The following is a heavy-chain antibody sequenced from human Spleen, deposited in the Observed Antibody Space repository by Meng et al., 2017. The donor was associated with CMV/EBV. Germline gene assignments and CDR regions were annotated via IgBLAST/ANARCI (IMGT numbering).Heavy chain of an antibody. J-gene: IGHJ6*02. CDR3: ALCGGALSGHHYYYGLDV. CDR1: GFSFTNYA. CDR2: ISAGGGST. D-gene: IGHD2-21*01. Sequence: GESLKISCAASGFSFTNYAMNWVRQAPGKGLEWVSGISAGGGSTSYADSVKGRFTISRDNSKNLLNLQMNGLRAEDSAVYYCALCGGALSGHHYYYGLDVWGQGTTVTVSS. V-gene: IGHV3-23*01.